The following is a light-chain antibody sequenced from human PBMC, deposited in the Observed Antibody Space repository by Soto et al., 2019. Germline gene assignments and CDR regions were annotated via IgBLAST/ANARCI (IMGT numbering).Light chain of an antibody. J-gene: IGLJ1*01. CDR1: SSDIGGSNY. CDR2: GVS. CDR3: YSSRSSSSTFYV. V-gene: IGLV2-14*03. Sequence: QSALTQPASVSGSPGQSITISCAGTSSDIGGSNYVSWYQQHPGKAPKLMIYGVSNRPSGVSNRFSGSKSGNTASLTISGLQAEDEAGYFCYSSRSSSSTFYVFGTGTKVTVL.